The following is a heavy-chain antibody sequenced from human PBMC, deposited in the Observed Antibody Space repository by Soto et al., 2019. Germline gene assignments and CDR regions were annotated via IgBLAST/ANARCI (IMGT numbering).Heavy chain of an antibody. Sequence: QVQLVQSGAEVKKPGASVKVSCKASGYTFTSYAMHWVRQAPGQRLEWMGWINAGNGNTKYSQKFQGRVTITRDTSARTAYMELSSLRSEDTAVYYCAKLAAAGTGGYYYYYMDVWGKGTTVTVSS. CDR2: INAGNGNT. CDR1: GYTFTSYA. J-gene: IGHJ6*03. CDR3: AKLAAAGTGGYYYYYMDV. D-gene: IGHD6-13*01. V-gene: IGHV1-3*01.